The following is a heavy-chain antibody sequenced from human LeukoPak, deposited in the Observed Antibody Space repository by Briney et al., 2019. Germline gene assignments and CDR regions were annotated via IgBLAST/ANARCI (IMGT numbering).Heavy chain of an antibody. V-gene: IGHV3-20*04. J-gene: IGHJ4*02. Sequence: GGSLRLSCAASGFTFSDYGMTWVRQAPGKGLEWVSGINWNGGSTGYADPVKGRFTISRDNAKNSLYLQMNSLRAEDTALYYCARGFSYSSAWYGAYYFDYWGQGTLVTVSS. D-gene: IGHD6-19*01. CDR2: INWNGGST. CDR1: GFTFSDYG. CDR3: ARGFSYSSAWYGAYYFDY.